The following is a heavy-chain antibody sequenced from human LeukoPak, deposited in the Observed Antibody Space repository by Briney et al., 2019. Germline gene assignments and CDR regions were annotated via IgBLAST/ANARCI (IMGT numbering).Heavy chain of an antibody. V-gene: IGHV4-59*01. J-gene: IGHJ4*02. Sequence: PSETLSLTCTVSGGSISSYYWSWIRQPPGKGLEWIGYIYYSGSTNYNPSLKSRVTISVDTSKNQFSLKLSSVTAADTAVYYCARHGDFTIPYDYWGQGTLVTVSS. CDR3: ARHGDFTIPYDY. D-gene: IGHD3-3*01. CDR2: IYYSGST. CDR1: GGSISSYY.